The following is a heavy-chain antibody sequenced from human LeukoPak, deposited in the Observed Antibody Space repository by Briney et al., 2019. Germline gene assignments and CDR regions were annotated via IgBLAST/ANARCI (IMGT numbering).Heavy chain of an antibody. D-gene: IGHD2-8*01. CDR1: GYTFTNYG. CDR2: ISTYNGHT. V-gene: IGHV1-18*01. J-gene: IGHJ6*03. Sequence: ASVKVSCKTSGYTFTNYGLSWVRQAPGQGLEWMGWISTYNGHTNYAQKFQGRVTMTRDTSISTAYMELRSLRSDDTAVYYCARVSLSYYYYMDVWGKGTTVTISS. CDR3: ARVSLSYYYYMDV.